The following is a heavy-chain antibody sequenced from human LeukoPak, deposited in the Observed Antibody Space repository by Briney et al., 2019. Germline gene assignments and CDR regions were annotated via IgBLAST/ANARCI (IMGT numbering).Heavy chain of an antibody. Sequence: ASVKVPCKASGYTFTSYAMHWVRQAPGQRLEWMGWINAGNGNTKYSQKFQGRVTITRDTSASTAYMELSSLRSEDTAVYYCARDGDVDTAMVTNWFDPRGQGTLVTVSS. D-gene: IGHD5-18*01. CDR3: ARDGDVDTAMVTNWFDP. CDR2: INAGNGNT. J-gene: IGHJ5*02. CDR1: GYTFTSYA. V-gene: IGHV1-3*01.